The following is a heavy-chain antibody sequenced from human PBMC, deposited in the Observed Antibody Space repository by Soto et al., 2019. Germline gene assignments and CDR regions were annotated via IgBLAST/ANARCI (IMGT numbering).Heavy chain of an antibody. V-gene: IGHV3-30-3*01. CDR1: GFTFSSYV. D-gene: IGHD3-3*01. CDR3: ARDRGGHDFWIGYPTGWFDP. J-gene: IGHJ5*02. Sequence: ESGGGVVQPGRSLRLSCADSGFTFSSYVMHWVRQAPGKGLEWVAVISYDGSNKYYADSVKGRFTISRDNSKNTLYLQMNSLRVEDTAVYYCARDRGGHDFWIGYPTGWFDPWGQGTLVTVSS. CDR2: ISYDGSNK.